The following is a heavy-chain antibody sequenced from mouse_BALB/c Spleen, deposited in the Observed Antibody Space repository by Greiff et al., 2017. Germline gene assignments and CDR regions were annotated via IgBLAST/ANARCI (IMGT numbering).Heavy chain of an antibody. CDR3: ARDYYGSPYYYAMDY. CDR1: GYSITSDYA. J-gene: IGHJ4*01. V-gene: IGHV3-2*02. CDR2: ISYSGST. Sequence: EVQLQESGPGLVKPSQSLSLTCTVTGYSITSDYAWNWIRQFPGNKLEWMGYISYSGSTSYNPSLKSRISITRDTSKNQFFLQLNSVTTEDTATYYCARDYYGSPYYYAMDYWGQGTSVTVSS. D-gene: IGHD1-1*01.